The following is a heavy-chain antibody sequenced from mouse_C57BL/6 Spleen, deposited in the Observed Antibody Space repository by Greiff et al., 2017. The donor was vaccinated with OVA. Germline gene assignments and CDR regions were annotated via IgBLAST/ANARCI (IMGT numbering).Heavy chain of an antibody. CDR2: INPSNGGT. CDR1: GYTFTSYW. V-gene: IGHV1-53*01. D-gene: IGHD1-1*01. CDR3: ARKGTTVEYFDV. J-gene: IGHJ1*03. Sequence: QVQLQQSGTELVKPGASVKLSCKASGYTFTSYWMHWVKQRPGQGLEWIGNINPSNGGTNYNEKFKSKATLTVDKSSSTAYMQLSSLTSEDSAVYYCARKGTTVEYFDVWGTGTTVTVSS.